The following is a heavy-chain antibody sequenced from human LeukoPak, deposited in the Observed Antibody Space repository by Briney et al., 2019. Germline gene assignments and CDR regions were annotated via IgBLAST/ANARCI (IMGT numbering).Heavy chain of an antibody. CDR3: ATGTLPFRAVAGTFGY. Sequence: GASVKVSCKVSGYTLTELSMHWVRQAPGKGLEWMGGFDPEDGETIYAQKFKGRVTMTEDTSTDTAYMELSSLRSEDTAVYYCATGTLPFRAVAGTFGYWGQGTLVTVSS. CDR1: GYTLTELS. J-gene: IGHJ4*02. D-gene: IGHD6-19*01. CDR2: FDPEDGET. V-gene: IGHV1-24*01.